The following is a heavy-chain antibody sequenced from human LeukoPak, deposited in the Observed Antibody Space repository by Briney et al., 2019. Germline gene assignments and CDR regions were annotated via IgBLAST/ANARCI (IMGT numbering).Heavy chain of an antibody. CDR1: GGSVTSGGYY. D-gene: IGHD6-6*01. Sequence: PSQTLSLTCTVSGGSVTSGGYYWSWIRQHPGKGLEWIGYVYYTGSTYYNPSLKSRVTISPDTSKNHFSLKVSSVTAADTAVYYCVRISAGRYGMDVWGQGTTVTVSS. CDR3: VRISAGRYGMDV. J-gene: IGHJ6*02. CDR2: VYYTGST. V-gene: IGHV4-31*03.